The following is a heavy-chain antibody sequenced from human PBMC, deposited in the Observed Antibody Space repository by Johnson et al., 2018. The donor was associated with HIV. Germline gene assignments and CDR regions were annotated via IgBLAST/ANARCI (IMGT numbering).Heavy chain of an antibody. Sequence: QVQLLESGGGVVQPGRSLRLSCAASGFTFSSYGMHWVRQAPGKGLEWVAVISYDGSNKYYADSVKVRFTFSRANSKTTLELQMNSLRAEETAVYYCAGMTTVTTVGAFDIWGQGTMVTVSS. CDR2: ISYDGSNK. CDR3: AGMTTVTTVGAFDI. D-gene: IGHD4-11*01. J-gene: IGHJ3*02. V-gene: IGHV3-30*03. CDR1: GFTFSSYG.